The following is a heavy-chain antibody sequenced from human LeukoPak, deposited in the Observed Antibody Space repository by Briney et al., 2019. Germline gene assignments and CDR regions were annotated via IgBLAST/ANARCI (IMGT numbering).Heavy chain of an antibody. CDR1: GFLHSIYA. CDR3: ARAQDAPY. J-gene: IGHJ4*02. Sequence: PGGSVRLFCAASGFLHSIYAMLWLRQAPGKGLEWVAVISYDGSNKYYADSVKGRFTISRDNSKNTLYLQMNSLRAEDTAVYYCARAQDAPYWGQGTLVTVSS. V-gene: IGHV3-30-3*01. D-gene: IGHD2-15*01. CDR2: ISYDGSNK.